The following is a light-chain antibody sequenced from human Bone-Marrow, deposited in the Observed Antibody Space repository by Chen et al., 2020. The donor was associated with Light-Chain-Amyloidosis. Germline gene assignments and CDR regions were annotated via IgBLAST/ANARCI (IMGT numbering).Light chain of an antibody. CDR1: SSDVGGDNH. J-gene: IGLJ1*01. V-gene: IGLV2-14*01. CDR2: EVT. CDR3: SSYTITNTLV. Sequence: QSPLTHPASVSGSPGQSITTSCTGTSSDVGGDNHVSWYQPHPAKAPKLMIYEVTNRPSWVPDRFSGSKSDNTASLTISGLQTEDETDYFCSSYTITNTLVFGSGTRVTVL.